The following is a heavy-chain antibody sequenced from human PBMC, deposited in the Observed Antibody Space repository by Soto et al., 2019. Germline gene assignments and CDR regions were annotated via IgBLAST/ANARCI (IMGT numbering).Heavy chain of an antibody. Sequence: ASVKVSCKASGYTFTSYGISWVRQSPGQGLEWMGWISAYNGNTDNAQKFQGRVAVTTDTSTSTAYMELMNLRSDDTAVYYCARTSGYSSTDNWFDPWGQGTLVTVSS. V-gene: IGHV1-18*01. CDR3: ARTSGYSSTDNWFDP. CDR2: ISAYNGNT. D-gene: IGHD6-13*01. CDR1: GYTFTSYG. J-gene: IGHJ5*02.